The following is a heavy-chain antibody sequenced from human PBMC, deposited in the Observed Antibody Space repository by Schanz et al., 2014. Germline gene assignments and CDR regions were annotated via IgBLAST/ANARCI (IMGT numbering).Heavy chain of an antibody. V-gene: IGHV1-18*01. CDR3: AGATYSSSWYGGSEYFQH. Sequence: QVQLVQSGGEVKKPGASVKVSCKASGYTFTSSGFSWVRQAPGQGLEWMGWINGYNADTKYAQKVQGRVTMTTDTSTSTAYMELRSLRSDDTAVYYCAGATYSSSWYGGSEYFQHWGQGTLVTVSS. J-gene: IGHJ1*01. CDR2: INGYNADT. CDR1: GYTFTSSG. D-gene: IGHD6-13*01.